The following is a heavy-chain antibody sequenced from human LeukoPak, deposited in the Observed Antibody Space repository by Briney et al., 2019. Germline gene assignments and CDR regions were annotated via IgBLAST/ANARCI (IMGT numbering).Heavy chain of an antibody. CDR1: GGTFSSCA. J-gene: IGHJ4*01. CDR2: LIPIFGTA. Sequence: GSSVKVSCKASGGTFSSCAISWVRQAPGQGLEWMGGLIPIFGTANYAQKFQGRVTITADESTSTAYMELSSLRSEDTAVYYCARGAYYDILTGYLDYWGHGTLVTVSS. V-gene: IGHV1-69*01. D-gene: IGHD3-9*01. CDR3: ARGAYYDILTGYLDY.